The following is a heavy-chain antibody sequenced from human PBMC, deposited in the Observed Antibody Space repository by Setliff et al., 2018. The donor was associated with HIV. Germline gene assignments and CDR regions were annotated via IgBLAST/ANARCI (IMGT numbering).Heavy chain of an antibody. CDR3: ARVVPREVAPGGFDI. CDR1: GGSISSGSYY. D-gene: IGHD5-12*01. Sequence: KTSETLSLTCTVSGGSISSGSYYWSWIRQPAGKGLEWIGHINTSGSTNYNPSLKSRVTISVDTSKNQFSLKLSSVTAADTAVYYCARVVPREVAPGGFDIWGQGTMVTVSS. V-gene: IGHV4-61*09. J-gene: IGHJ3*02. CDR2: INTSGST.